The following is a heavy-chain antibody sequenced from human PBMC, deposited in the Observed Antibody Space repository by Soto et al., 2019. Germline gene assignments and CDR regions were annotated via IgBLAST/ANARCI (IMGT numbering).Heavy chain of an antibody. V-gene: IGHV1-69*01. Sequence: QVQLVQSGAEVKKPGSSVKVSCKASGGTFSSYAISWVRQAPGQGLEWMGGIIPIFGTANYAQKSQGRVTITADESTSTDYMQLSSLRSEDTAEYYCSRMEVAGTGWFDPWGQGTLVTVSS. CDR1: GGTFSSYA. J-gene: IGHJ5*02. CDR3: SRMEVAGTGWFDP. CDR2: IIPIFGTA. D-gene: IGHD6-19*01.